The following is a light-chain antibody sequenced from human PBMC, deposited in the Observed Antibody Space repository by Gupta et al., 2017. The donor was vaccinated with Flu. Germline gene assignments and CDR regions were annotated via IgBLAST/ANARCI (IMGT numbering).Light chain of an antibody. V-gene: IGLV1-40*01. J-gene: IGLJ2*01. CDR2: ANT. CDR1: SSNIGAGYD. CDR3: QSYDTTLRTVI. Sequence: QSVLTQAPSVSGAPGQRVTISCTGGSSNIGAGYDVHWYQQFPGAAPTLLIYANTNRPSGVADRFSGSKSGTSAALAMTRLQAEDEGNYYCQSYDTTLRTVIFGGGTKLTVL.